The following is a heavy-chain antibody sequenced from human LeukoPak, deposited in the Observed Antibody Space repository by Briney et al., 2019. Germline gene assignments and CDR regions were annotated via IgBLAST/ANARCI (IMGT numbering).Heavy chain of an antibody. CDR1: GFTFSSYA. D-gene: IGHD3-9*01. J-gene: IGHJ5*02. Sequence: GGSLRLSCAASGFTFSSYAMSWVRQAPGKGLEWVSAISGSGGSTYYADSVKGRFTISRDNSKNTLYLQMNSLRAEDTAVYYCARALRYFDWLSTSPEYNWFDPWGQGTLVTVSS. CDR3: ARALRYFDWLSTSPEYNWFDP. V-gene: IGHV3-23*01. CDR2: ISGSGGST.